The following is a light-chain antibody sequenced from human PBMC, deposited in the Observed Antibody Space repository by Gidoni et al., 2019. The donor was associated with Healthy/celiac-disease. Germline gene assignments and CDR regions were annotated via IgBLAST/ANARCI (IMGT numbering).Light chain of an antibody. V-gene: IGKV1-39*01. J-gene: IGKJ1*01. CDR3: QQSYSTRWT. Sequence: DIQMTQSPSSLSASVGDRVTITCRASQSISSYLNWYQQKPGKAPKRLIYAASSLQSGVPSRFSGSGSGTDFTLTISRLQTEEFATYYCQQSYSTRWTFGQGTKVEIK. CDR1: QSISSY. CDR2: AAS.